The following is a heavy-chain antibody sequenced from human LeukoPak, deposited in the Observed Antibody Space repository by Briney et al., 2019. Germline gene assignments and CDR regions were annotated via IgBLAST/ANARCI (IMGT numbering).Heavy chain of an antibody. CDR1: GGSISSYY. Sequence: SETLSLTCTVSGGSISSYYWSWILQPPGKGLEWIGYIYYSGSTNYNPSLKGRVTISVDTSKNQFSLKLSSVTAADTAVYYCARDYDYGDYFDYWGQGTLVTVSS. D-gene: IGHD4-17*01. CDR2: IYYSGST. CDR3: ARDYDYGDYFDY. J-gene: IGHJ4*02. V-gene: IGHV4-59*01.